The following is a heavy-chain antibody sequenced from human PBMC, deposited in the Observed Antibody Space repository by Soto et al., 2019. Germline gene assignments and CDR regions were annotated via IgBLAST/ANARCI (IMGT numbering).Heavy chain of an antibody. CDR1: GFTFSSYW. CDR2: IKQDGSEK. Sequence: EVQLVESGGGLVQPGGSLRLSCAASGFTFSSYWMSWVRQAPGKGLEWVANIKQDGSEKYYVDSVKGRFTISRDNAKNSLYLQMNSLRDEDTAVYYCADVAYDYIWGSYRTFDYWGQGTLVTVSS. V-gene: IGHV3-7*01. CDR3: ADVAYDYIWGSYRTFDY. D-gene: IGHD3-16*02. J-gene: IGHJ4*02.